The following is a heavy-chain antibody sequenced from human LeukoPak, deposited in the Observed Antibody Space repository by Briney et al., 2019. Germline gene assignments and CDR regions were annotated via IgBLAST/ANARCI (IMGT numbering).Heavy chain of an antibody. CDR3: AKGARFGELLRGFNSFDY. Sequence: GGSLRLSCAASGFTFSTYAMTGVRQAPGKGLEWVSAISGSGGNTYYADSVKGRFTISRDNSKNTLYLQMNSLRAEDTAVYYCAKGARFGELLRGFNSFDYWGQGTLVTVSS. V-gene: IGHV3-23*01. CDR1: GFTFSTYA. D-gene: IGHD3-10*01. J-gene: IGHJ4*02. CDR2: ISGSGGNT.